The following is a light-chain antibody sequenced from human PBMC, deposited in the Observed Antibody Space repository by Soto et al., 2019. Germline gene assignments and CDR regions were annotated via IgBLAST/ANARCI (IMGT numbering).Light chain of an antibody. CDR3: NSFTTSSTLL. CDR2: DVT. CDR1: SVDIGGNNY. V-gene: IGLV2-14*01. Sequence: QSALTQPASMSGSPGQSITISCAGSSVDIGGNNYVSWFQQHPGKAPKVILHDVTIRPSGVSNRFSGSKSGNTASLTISGLQAEDEAMYYCNSFTTSSTLLFGGGTKVTVL. J-gene: IGLJ3*02.